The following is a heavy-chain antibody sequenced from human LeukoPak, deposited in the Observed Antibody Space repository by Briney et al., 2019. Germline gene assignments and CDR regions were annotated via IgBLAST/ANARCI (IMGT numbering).Heavy chain of an antibody. V-gene: IGHV4-4*07. Sequence: SETLSLTCTVSGGSISSYYWSWIRQPAGKGLEWIGRIYTSGSTSYNPSLKSRVTISVDTSKNQFSLKLSSVTAADTAVYYCAKRMAGTNCFDPWGQGTLVTVSS. CDR3: AKRMAGTNCFDP. J-gene: IGHJ5*02. CDR2: IYTSGST. CDR1: GGSISSYY. D-gene: IGHD6-19*01.